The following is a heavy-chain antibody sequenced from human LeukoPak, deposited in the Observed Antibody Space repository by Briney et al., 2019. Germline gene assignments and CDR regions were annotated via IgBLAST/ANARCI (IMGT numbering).Heavy chain of an antibody. J-gene: IGHJ4*02. CDR1: GYSFATHW. Sequence: PGESLKISCKDSGYSFATHWIAWVRQMPGKGLEWMGVIHPGDSDTRYSPSFQGQVTISADKSINTAYLQWSSLKASDTAMYFCARTTLPPYYYDSSNYDYWGQGTLVTVSS. CDR2: IHPGDSDT. V-gene: IGHV5-51*01. CDR3: ARTTLPPYYYDSSNYDY. D-gene: IGHD3-22*01.